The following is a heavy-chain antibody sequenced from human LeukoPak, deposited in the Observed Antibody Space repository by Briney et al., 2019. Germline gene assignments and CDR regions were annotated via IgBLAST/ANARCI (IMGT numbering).Heavy chain of an antibody. Sequence: SQSLTPTCDISGDSVSSNSAAWNWIRQSPSRGFEWLGRTYYRSKWCSEDAVSVRGRLTINPHTSKHQVSLQLKSVPPEDPAIYYCAGGRGWFHYWGQRTLVTDSS. D-gene: IGHD6-19*01. J-gene: IGHJ4*02. CDR2: TYYRSKWCS. V-gene: IGHV6-1*01. CDR1: GDSVSSNSAA. CDR3: AGGRGWFHY.